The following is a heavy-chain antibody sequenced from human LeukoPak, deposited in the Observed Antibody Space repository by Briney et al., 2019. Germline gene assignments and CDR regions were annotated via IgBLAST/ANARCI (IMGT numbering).Heavy chain of an antibody. CDR1: GFTFSSYE. CDR2: ISSTGSTI. D-gene: IGHD4-23*01. CDR3: ARVYGGNGDAFDI. V-gene: IGHV3-48*03. J-gene: IGHJ3*02. Sequence: PGGSLRLSCAASGFTFSSYEMNWVSQAPGKGVEGVSYISSTGSTIYYAASVKGRFTISRDNAKNSLYLQMNSLRAEDTAVYYCARVYGGNGDAFDIWGQGTMVTVSS.